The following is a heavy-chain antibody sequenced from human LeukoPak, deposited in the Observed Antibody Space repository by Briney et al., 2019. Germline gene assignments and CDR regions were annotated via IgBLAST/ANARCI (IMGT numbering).Heavy chain of an antibody. J-gene: IGHJ4*02. CDR3: AKDQGRYFDWLSYFDY. Sequence: PGGSLRLSCAASGFTFSSYAMSWVRQAPGKGLEWVSAISGSGGSTYYADSVKGRFTISRDNSKNTLYLQMNSLSAEDTAVYYCAKDQGRYFDWLSYFDYWGQGTLVTVSS. D-gene: IGHD3-9*01. V-gene: IGHV3-23*01. CDR2: ISGSGGST. CDR1: GFTFSSYA.